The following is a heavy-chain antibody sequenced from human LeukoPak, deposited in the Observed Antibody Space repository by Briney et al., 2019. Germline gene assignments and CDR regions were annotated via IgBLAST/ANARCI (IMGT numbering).Heavy chain of an antibody. CDR2: ISYDGSNK. CDR3: AKIRPWIQLWLEMDY. J-gene: IGHJ4*02. Sequence: GGSLRLSCAASGFTFSSYGMHWVRQAPGKGLEWVAVISYDGSNKYYADSVKGRFTISRDNSKNTLYLQMNSLRAEDTAVYYCAKIRPWIQLWLEMDYWGQGTLVTVPS. V-gene: IGHV3-30*18. D-gene: IGHD5-18*01. CDR1: GFTFSSYG.